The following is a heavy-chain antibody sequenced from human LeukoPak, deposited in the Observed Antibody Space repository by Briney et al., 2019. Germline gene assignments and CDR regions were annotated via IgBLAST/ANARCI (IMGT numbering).Heavy chain of an antibody. J-gene: IGHJ4*02. CDR2: IYPGDSTT. CDR1: GYSFTTYW. V-gene: IGHV5-51*01. CDR3: ARLLPSQGSYHDH. Sequence: GESLKISCKGSGYSFTTYWIGWVRQMPGKGLELMGIIYPGDSTTRYSPSFQGQVTISADKSISTAYLQWSSLKASDTAMYYCARLLPSQGSYHDHWGQGTLVTVSS. D-gene: IGHD3-16*02.